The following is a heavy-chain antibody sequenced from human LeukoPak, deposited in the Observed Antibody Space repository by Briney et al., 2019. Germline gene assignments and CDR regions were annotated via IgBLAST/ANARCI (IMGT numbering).Heavy chain of an antibody. Sequence: GESLKISCKGSGYSFTSYWIGWVRQMPGKGLEWMGIIYPGDSDTRYSPSFQGQVTISADKSISTAYLQWSSLKASDTAMYYCARSSIAARPDDAFDIRGQGTMVTVSS. CDR3: ARSSIAARPDDAFDI. V-gene: IGHV5-51*01. D-gene: IGHD6-6*01. J-gene: IGHJ3*02. CDR1: GYSFTSYW. CDR2: IYPGDSDT.